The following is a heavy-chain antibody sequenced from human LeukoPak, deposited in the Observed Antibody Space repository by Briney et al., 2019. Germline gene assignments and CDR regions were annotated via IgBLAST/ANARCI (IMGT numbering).Heavy chain of an antibody. CDR2: INHSGST. D-gene: IGHD2-15*01. Sequence: SETLSLTCAVYGGSFSGYYWSWIRQPPGKGLEWIGEINHSGSTNYNPSLKSRVTISVDTSKNLFSLKLSSVTAADTAVYYCARVPRRYCSGGSCPTLDYWGQGTLVTISS. CDR3: ARVPRRYCSGGSCPTLDY. J-gene: IGHJ4*02. CDR1: GGSFSGYY. V-gene: IGHV4-34*01.